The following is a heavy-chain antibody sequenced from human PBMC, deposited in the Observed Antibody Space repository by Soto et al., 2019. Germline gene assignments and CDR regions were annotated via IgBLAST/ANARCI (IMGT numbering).Heavy chain of an antibody. CDR2: IIPIFGTA. J-gene: IGHJ4*02. D-gene: IGHD3-22*01. V-gene: IGHV1-69*12. Sequence: QVQLVQSGAEVKKPGSSVKVSCKASGGTFSSYAISWVRQAPGQGLEWMGGIIPIFGTANYAQKFQGKVTITADESTSTAYRELSSLRSEDTAVYYCAREGAYYYDSSGYYPFDYWGQGTLVTVSS. CDR1: GGTFSSYA. CDR3: AREGAYYYDSSGYYPFDY.